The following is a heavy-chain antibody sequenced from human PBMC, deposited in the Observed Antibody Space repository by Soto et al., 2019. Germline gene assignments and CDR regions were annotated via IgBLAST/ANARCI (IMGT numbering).Heavy chain of an antibody. Sequence: GGSLRLSCAASGFTFSAYNMNWVRQAPGKGLEWVSSISPSSTYIYYADSVKGRFTISRDNAKNSLYLQMNSLGAEDSAVYYCARDFTFGHYPLDYWGLGTLVTVSS. CDR3: ARDFTFGHYPLDY. V-gene: IGHV3-21*01. CDR1: GFTFSAYN. D-gene: IGHD4-17*01. J-gene: IGHJ4*02. CDR2: ISPSSTYI.